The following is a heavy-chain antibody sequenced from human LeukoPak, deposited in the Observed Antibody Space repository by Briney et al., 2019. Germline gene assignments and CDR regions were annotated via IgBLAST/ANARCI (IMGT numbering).Heavy chain of an antibody. J-gene: IGHJ3*02. CDR3: ARYWAEPAATDDAFDI. Sequence: ASVKVSCKTSGYTFTTYFIHWVRQAPGQGLEWMGGINPYSGDTKYAQKFQGRATMTRDTSISTAYMELSRLMSDDTAVYYCARYWAEPAATDDAFDIWGQGTMVVVSS. CDR2: INPYSGDT. D-gene: IGHD2-15*01. CDR1: GYTFTTYF. V-gene: IGHV1-2*02.